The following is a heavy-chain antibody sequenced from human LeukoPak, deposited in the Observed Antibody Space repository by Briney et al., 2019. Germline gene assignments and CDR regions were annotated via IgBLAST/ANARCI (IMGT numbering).Heavy chain of an antibody. CDR1: GFTFSSYA. CDR3: ARANPSPDY. CDR2: ISYDGSNK. J-gene: IGHJ4*02. Sequence: GGSLRLSCAASGFTFSSYAMHWVRQAPGKGLEWVAVISYDGSNKYYADSVKGRFTISRDNSKNTLYLQMNSLRAEDTAVYYCARANPSPDYWGQGTLVTVPS. V-gene: IGHV3-30*04.